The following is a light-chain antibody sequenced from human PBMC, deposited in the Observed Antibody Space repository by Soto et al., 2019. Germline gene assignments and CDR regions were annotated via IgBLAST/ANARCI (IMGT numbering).Light chain of an antibody. CDR3: QQCGSSGT. V-gene: IGKV3-20*01. J-gene: IGKJ1*01. CDR1: QTVGSSF. CDR2: GAS. Sequence: EIVLTQSPGTLSLSPGERATLSCRASQTVGSSFLAWFQHKPGQAPRLLIYGASTRATGIPDRFSGSGSGTDFTLTISRLEPEDFAVYYCQQCGSSGTFGQGTKVDIK.